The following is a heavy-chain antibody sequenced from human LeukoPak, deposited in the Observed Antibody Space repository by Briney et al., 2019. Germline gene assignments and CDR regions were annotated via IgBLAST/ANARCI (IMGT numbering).Heavy chain of an antibody. V-gene: IGHV3-48*03. J-gene: IGHJ3*02. CDR3: ARDRRITIFGVVNNDAFDI. CDR1: GFTFSSYE. CDR2: ISSSGSTI. Sequence: PGGSLRLSCAASGFTFSSYEMNWVRQAPGKGLEWVSYISSSGSTIYYADSVKGRFTISRDNAKNSLYLQMNSLRAEDTAVYYCARDRRITIFGVVNNDAFDIWGQGTMVTVSS. D-gene: IGHD3-3*01.